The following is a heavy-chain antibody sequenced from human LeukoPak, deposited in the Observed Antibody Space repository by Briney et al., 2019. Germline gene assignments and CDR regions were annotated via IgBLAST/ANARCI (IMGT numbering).Heavy chain of an antibody. CDR2: ISAYNGNT. CDR1: GYTFTSYV. Sequence: ASVKVSCKASGYTFTSYVLNWVRQAPGQGLEWMGWISAYNGNTNYAQKLQGRVTMTTDTSTSTAYMELRSLRSDDTAVYYCARDSGWITNYYYYYGMDVWGQGTTVTVSS. D-gene: IGHD6-19*01. J-gene: IGHJ6*02. CDR3: ARDSGWITNYYYYYGMDV. V-gene: IGHV1-18*01.